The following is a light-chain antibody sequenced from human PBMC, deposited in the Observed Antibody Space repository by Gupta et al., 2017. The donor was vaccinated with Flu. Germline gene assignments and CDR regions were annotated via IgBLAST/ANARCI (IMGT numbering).Light chain of an antibody. CDR2: DAS. J-gene: IGKJ4*01. V-gene: IGKV3-11*02. Sequence: EIVLTQSPATLSLSPGERATLSCRASQRVSSYLAWYQKKPGQAPRLLIYDASNRATGIPDRFSGSGYGRDFTLTISSLEPEEFAVYYGKQRSNGHPGELTFGGGTKVEIK. CDR3: KQRSNGHPGELT. CDR1: QRVSSY.